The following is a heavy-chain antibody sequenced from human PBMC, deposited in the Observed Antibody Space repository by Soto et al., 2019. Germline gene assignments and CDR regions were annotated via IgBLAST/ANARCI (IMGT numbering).Heavy chain of an antibody. CDR2: IYWDDDK. V-gene: IGHV2-5*02. CDR3: AHSLMLIPPAAIWFDP. CDR1: GFSLSTSGVG. D-gene: IGHD2-2*01. Sequence: QITLKESGPTLVNPTQTLTLTCSFSGFSLSTSGVGVNWIRQPPGKALEWLALIYWDDDKRYSPSLKSRLTITKDTSKNQVVLTMTNMDPVDTATYYCAHSLMLIPPAAIWFDPWGQGTLVTVSS. J-gene: IGHJ5*02.